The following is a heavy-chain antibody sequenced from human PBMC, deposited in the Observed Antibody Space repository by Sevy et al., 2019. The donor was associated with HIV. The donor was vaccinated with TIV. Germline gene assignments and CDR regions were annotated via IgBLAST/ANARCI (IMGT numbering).Heavy chain of an antibody. CDR1: GGSISSYY. CDR2: IYYSGST. V-gene: IGHV4-59*01. Sequence: SETLSLTCTVSGGSISSYYWSWIRQPPGKGLEWIGYIYYSGSTNYNPSLKSRVTISVDTSKNQFSLKLSSVTAADTAVYYCARTFVTMVRGVRANYFDYWGQGTLVTVSS. CDR3: ARTFVTMVRGVRANYFDY. D-gene: IGHD3-10*01. J-gene: IGHJ4*02.